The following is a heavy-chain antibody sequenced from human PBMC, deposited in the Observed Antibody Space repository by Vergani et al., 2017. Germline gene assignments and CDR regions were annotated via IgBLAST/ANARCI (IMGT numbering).Heavy chain of an antibody. D-gene: IGHD3-22*01. CDR1: GFTFSNAW. CDR2: IKSKTDGGTT. V-gene: IGHV3-15*05. J-gene: IGHJ4*02. CDR3: VITQGSGYYLG. Sequence: EVQLVESGGGLVKPGGSLRLSCAASGFTFSNAWMSWVRQAPGKGLEWVGRIKSKTDGGTTDYAAPVKGRFTISRDDSKNTLYLQMSSLRAEDTAVYYCVITQGSGYYLGWGQGTLVTVSS.